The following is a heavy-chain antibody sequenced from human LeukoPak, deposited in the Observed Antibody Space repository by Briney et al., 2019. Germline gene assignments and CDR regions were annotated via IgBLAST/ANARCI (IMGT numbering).Heavy chain of an antibody. V-gene: IGHV4-4*07. CDR3: ARDDSGYSYGTFDY. D-gene: IGHD5-18*01. CDR2: IYTSGSP. CDR1: GGSISSYY. Sequence: PSETLSLSCTVSGGSISSYYWSWIRQPAGKGLEWIGRIYTSGSPNYTPSGKSRVTMSVDTTKNQFSLKLSSVTAADTAVYYCARDDSGYSYGTFDYWGQGTLVTVSS. J-gene: IGHJ4*02.